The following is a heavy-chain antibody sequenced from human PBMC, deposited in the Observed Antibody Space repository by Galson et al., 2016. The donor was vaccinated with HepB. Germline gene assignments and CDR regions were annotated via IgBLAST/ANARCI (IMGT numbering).Heavy chain of an antibody. J-gene: IGHJ6*02. V-gene: IGHV3-33*01. CDR1: GFTFSDFG. CDR2: IWYDGSNK. D-gene: IGHD2-15*01. CDR3: ARFGGSLGMDV. Sequence: SLRLSCAASGFTFSDFGMHWVRQAPGKGLEWVALIWYDGSNKHYADSVKGRFTISRDNSKNTLYLQMNDLTAEDTAVYYCARFGGSLGMDVWGQGTTVTVSS.